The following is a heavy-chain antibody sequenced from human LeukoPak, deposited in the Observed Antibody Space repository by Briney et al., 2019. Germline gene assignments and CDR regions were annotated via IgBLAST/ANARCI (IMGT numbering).Heavy chain of an antibody. D-gene: IGHD6-13*01. V-gene: IGHV1-69*04. CDR3: ARSPYSSSLYWFDP. Sequence: GASVKVSCKASGYTFTSYGISWVRQAPGQGLEWMGRIIPILGIANYAQKFQGRVTITADKSTSTAYMELSSLRSEDTAVYYCARSPYSSSLYWFDPWGQGTLVTVSS. CDR2: IIPILGIA. CDR1: GYTFTSYG. J-gene: IGHJ5*02.